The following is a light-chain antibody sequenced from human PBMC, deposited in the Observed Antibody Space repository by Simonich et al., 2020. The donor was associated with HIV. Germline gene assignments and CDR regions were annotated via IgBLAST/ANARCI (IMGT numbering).Light chain of an antibody. CDR3: AAWDDSLSGPV. CDR2: SNN. Sequence: QSVETQPPSASGTPGQRVTISCSGTSSDIGRNYVSWYHQLPGTPPKLLIYSNNQRPSGVPDRFSGSKSGTSASLAISGLRSEDEADYYCAAWDDSLSGPVFGGGTKLTVL. CDR1: SSDIGRNY. J-gene: IGLJ3*02. V-gene: IGLV1-47*02.